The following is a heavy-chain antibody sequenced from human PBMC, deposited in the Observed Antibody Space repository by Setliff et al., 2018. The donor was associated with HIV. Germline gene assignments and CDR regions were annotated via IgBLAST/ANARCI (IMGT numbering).Heavy chain of an antibody. D-gene: IGHD3-22*01. V-gene: IGHV3-74*01. Sequence: GGSLRLSCAASGFSFSSYWMHWVRQAPGKGLVWVSRIRTDGSSTTYADSVKGRFTISRDNAKNILYLQMNSLTAEDTAVYYCAREGNYESRFDYWGQGTQVTVSS. CDR1: GFSFSSYW. CDR3: AREGNYESRFDY. CDR2: IRTDGSST. J-gene: IGHJ4*02.